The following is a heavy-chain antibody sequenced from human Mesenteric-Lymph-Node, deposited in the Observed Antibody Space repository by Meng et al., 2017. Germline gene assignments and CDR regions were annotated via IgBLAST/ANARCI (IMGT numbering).Heavy chain of an antibody. J-gene: IGHJ6*02. Sequence: GGSLRLSCAASGFTFSSYEMNWVRQAPGKGLEWVSYISSSGSTIYYADSVKGRFTISRDNAKNSLYLQMNSLRAEDTAVYYCARDSVIAAAGNYYYYYGMDVWGQGNTVTGAS. CDR3: ARDSVIAAAGNYYYYYGMDV. V-gene: IGHV3-48*03. CDR2: ISSSGSTI. CDR1: GFTFSSYE. D-gene: IGHD6-13*01.